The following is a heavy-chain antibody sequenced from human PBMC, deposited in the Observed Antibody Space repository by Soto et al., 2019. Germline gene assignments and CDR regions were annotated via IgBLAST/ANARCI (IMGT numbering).Heavy chain of an antibody. V-gene: IGHV4-59*01. CDR1: SCSISSYY. CDR2: IYYSGST. D-gene: IGHD4-17*01. J-gene: IGHJ3*02. Sequence: AETLSLRGTVSSCSISSYYWSWIRQPPGKGLEWIGYIYYSGSTNYNPSLKSRVTISVDTSKNQFSLKLSSVTAADTAVYYCAREAVHDAFDIWGQGTMVTVSS. CDR3: AREAVHDAFDI.